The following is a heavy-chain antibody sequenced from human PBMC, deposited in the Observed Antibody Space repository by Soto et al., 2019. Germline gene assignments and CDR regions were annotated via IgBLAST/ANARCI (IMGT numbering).Heavy chain of an antibody. CDR3: AREGPRPYYYYGMDV. CDR2: ISTYNGDA. J-gene: IGHJ6*02. V-gene: IGHV1-18*01. CDR1: GYTFSTSG. Sequence: QAQLEQSGAEVKKPGASVKVSCESSGYTFSTSGISWVRQAPGQGLEWMGWISTYNGDANYAQRFQDRVTMTTDTSRSTTFSVLRSSRSDDTAVYYCAREGPRPYYYYGMDVWGQGTTVTVSS. D-gene: IGHD6-6*01.